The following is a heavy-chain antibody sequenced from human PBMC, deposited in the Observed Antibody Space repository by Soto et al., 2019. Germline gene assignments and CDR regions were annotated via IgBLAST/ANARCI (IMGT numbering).Heavy chain of an antibody. CDR1: GGSISSGGYS. D-gene: IGHD1-1*01. CDR3: ARSSTTVTTLDY. J-gene: IGHJ4*02. CDR2: IYHSGST. V-gene: IGHV4-30-2*01. Sequence: SETLSLTCAVSGGSISSGGYSWSWIRQPPGKGLEWVGYIYHSGSTYYNPSLRSRVTISVDRSKNQFSLKLSSVTAADTAVYFCARSSTTVTTLDYWGQGTLVTVSS.